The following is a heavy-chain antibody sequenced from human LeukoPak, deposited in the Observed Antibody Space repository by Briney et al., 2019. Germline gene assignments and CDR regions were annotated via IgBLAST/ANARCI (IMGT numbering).Heavy chain of an antibody. V-gene: IGHV3-9*01. D-gene: IGHD3-22*01. J-gene: IGHJ4*02. CDR2: ISWNSGSV. CDR1: GFTFSSYS. Sequence: PGGSLRLSCVASGFTFSSYSLNWVRQAPGKGLEWVSSISWNSGSVGYADSVKGRFTISRDNAKNSLYLQMNSLRAEDTALYYCAKATSYYDSSGYYPIAPYYFDYWGQGTLVTVSS. CDR3: AKATSYYDSSGYYPIAPYYFDY.